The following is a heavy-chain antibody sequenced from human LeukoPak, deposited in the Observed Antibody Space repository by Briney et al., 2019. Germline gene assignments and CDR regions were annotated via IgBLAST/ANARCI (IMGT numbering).Heavy chain of an antibody. Sequence: ASVKVSCKASGYTFTSYDIDWVRQATGQGLQWMGWMNSNSGDTIYAQKFQGRVTITRNTSISTAYMELSSLGSEDTAVYYCARAVRDGYIDYYYYMDVWGKGTTVTVSS. CDR3: ARAVRDGYIDYYYYMDV. CDR1: GYTFTSYD. V-gene: IGHV1-8*03. D-gene: IGHD5-24*01. J-gene: IGHJ6*03. CDR2: MNSNSGDT.